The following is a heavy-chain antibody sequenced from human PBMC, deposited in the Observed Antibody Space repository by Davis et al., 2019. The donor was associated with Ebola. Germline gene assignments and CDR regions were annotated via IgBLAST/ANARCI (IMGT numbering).Heavy chain of an antibody. CDR3: ARVQGITIFGVVNYGMDV. J-gene: IGHJ6*02. Sequence: PGGSLRLSCAASGFTFNSYAMSWVRQAPGKGLEWVSYISSSSSTIYYADSVKGRFTISRDNAKNSLYLQMNSLRDEDTAVYYCARVQGITIFGVVNYGMDVWGQGTTVTVSS. D-gene: IGHD3-3*01. CDR2: ISSSSSTI. V-gene: IGHV3-48*02. CDR1: GFTFNSYA.